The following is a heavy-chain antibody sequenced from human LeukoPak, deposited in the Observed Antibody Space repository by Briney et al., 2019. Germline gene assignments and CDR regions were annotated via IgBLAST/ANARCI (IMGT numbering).Heavy chain of an antibody. Sequence: GSSVEVSCKASGGIFSSYAISWVRQAPGQGLEWMGRIIPILGIANYAQKSQGRVTITADKSTSTAYMDLSSLRSEDTAVYYCARDLPPYYFDYWGQGTLVTVSS. CDR3: ARDLPPYYFDY. J-gene: IGHJ4*02. CDR1: GGIFSSYA. V-gene: IGHV1-69*04. CDR2: IIPILGIA.